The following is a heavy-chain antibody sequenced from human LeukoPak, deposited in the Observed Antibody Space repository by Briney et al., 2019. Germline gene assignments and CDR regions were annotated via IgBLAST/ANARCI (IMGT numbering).Heavy chain of an antibody. CDR1: GGTFSSYT. Sequence: VKVSCKASGGTFSSYTISWVRQAPGQGLEWMGRIIPILGIANYAQKFQGRVTITADRSTSTAYMELSSLRSEDTAVYYCARDYCGGDCYYFEYFDYWGQGTLVTVSS. V-gene: IGHV1-69*04. CDR2: IIPILGIA. J-gene: IGHJ4*02. CDR3: ARDYCGGDCYYFEYFDY. D-gene: IGHD2-21*01.